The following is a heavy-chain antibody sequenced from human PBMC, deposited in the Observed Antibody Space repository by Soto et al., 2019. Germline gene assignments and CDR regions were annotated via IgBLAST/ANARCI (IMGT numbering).Heavy chain of an antibody. CDR1: GGSISSGGYY. Sequence: QVQLQESGPGLVKPSQTLSLTCTVSGGSISSGGYYWSWIRQHPGKGLEWIGYIYYSGSTYYNPSLKRRVTISVDTSKNQFSLKLSSVTAADTAVYYCARGPGGYSYGERYFDLWGRGTLVTVSS. CDR2: IYYSGST. J-gene: IGHJ2*01. D-gene: IGHD5-18*01. V-gene: IGHV4-31*03. CDR3: ARGPGGYSYGERYFDL.